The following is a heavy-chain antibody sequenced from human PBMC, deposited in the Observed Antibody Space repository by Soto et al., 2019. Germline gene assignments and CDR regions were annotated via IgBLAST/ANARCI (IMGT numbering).Heavy chain of an antibody. CDR3: AKAASQCQLEPPPVDY. D-gene: IGHD1-1*01. V-gene: IGHV3-23*01. J-gene: IGHJ4*02. CDR2: FSGSGDST. CDR1: GFTFSSYA. Sequence: EVQLLESGGGLVQPGGSLRLSCAASGFTFSSYAMSWVRQAPGKGLEWVSTFSGSGDSTYYADSVKGRFTISIDDSKNTLYLPMNSLRADDTAVYFCAKAASQCQLEPPPVDYWGQGTLVTVSS.